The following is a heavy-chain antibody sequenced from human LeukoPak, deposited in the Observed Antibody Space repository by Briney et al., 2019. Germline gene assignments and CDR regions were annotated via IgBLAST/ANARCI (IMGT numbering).Heavy chain of an antibody. CDR2: IRYDGSNK. Sequence: GGSLRLSCAASGFTFSSYGMHWVRQAPGKGLEWVAFIRYDGSNKYYADSVKGRFTISRDNSKNTLYLQMNSLRAQDTAVYYCAFGKYYDSSGSLFDYWGQGTLVTVSS. V-gene: IGHV3-30*02. J-gene: IGHJ4*02. CDR3: AFGKYYDSSGSLFDY. CDR1: GFTFSSYG. D-gene: IGHD3-22*01.